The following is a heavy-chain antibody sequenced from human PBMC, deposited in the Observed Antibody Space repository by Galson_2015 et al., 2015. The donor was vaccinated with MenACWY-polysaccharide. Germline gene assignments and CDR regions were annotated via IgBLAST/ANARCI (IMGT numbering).Heavy chain of an antibody. CDR3: ATVTSRFFPMVL. Sequence: SVKVSCKVSGYSFTELSMHWVRQAPGKGLEWMGGFDPEDGETIYAQKFRGRVTMTEDTSTDTAYMELSSLRSEDTAVYYCATVTSRFFPMVLWGKGTTVPV. CDR1: GYSFTELS. V-gene: IGHV1-24*01. J-gene: IGHJ6*03. CDR2: FDPEDGET. D-gene: IGHD3-3*01.